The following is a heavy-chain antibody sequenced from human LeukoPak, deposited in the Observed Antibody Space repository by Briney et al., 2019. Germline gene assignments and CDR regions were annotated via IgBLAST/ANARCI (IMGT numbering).Heavy chain of an antibody. CDR3: AKHGNIVVVPAATSLDAFDI. J-gene: IGHJ3*02. V-gene: IGHV3-23*01. D-gene: IGHD2-2*01. CDR2: ISGSGGTT. CDR1: GFTFSNHW. Sequence: GGSLRLSCAASGFTFSNHWMSWVRQAPGKGLEWVSAISGSGGTTYYADSVKGRFTISRDNSKNTLYLQMNSLRAEDTAVYYCAKHGNIVVVPAATSLDAFDIWGQGTMVTVSS.